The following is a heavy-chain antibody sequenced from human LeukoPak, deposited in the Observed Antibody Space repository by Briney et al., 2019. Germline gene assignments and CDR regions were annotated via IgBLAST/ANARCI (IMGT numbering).Heavy chain of an antibody. J-gene: IGHJ3*02. D-gene: IGHD6-25*01. V-gene: IGHV3-66*01. CDR1: GFTVSSNY. Sequence: GGSLRLSCAASGFTVSSNYMSWVRQAPGKGLEWVSVIYSGGSTYYADSVKGRFTISRDNSKNTLYLQMNSLRAEDTAVYYCAKDERFNDAFDIWGQGTMVTVSS. CDR2: IYSGGST. CDR3: AKDERFNDAFDI.